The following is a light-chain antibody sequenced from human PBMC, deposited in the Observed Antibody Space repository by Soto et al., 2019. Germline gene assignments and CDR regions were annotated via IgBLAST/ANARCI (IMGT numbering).Light chain of an antibody. CDR1: QSVLYSSNNKNY. J-gene: IGKJ2*01. CDR3: QQYYSTPMYT. V-gene: IGKV4-1*01. CDR2: WAS. Sequence: DIVMTQSPDSLAVSLGERATINCKSSQSVLYSSNNKNYLAWYQQKPGQPPKLLIYWASTRESGVPDRFSGSGSGRDFTVTISSLQAEDVAVYYCQQYYSTPMYTFGQGTKLEIK.